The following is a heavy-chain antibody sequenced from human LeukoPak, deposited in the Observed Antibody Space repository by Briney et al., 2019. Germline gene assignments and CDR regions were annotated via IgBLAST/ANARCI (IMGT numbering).Heavy chain of an antibody. D-gene: IGHD2/OR15-2a*01. Sequence: GGSLRLSCAASRFTLPSYSMNWVRQAPGKGLEWVSSITSSSSYISYADSVKGRFTISRDNAKKSLHLQMNSLRAEDTAVYYCASSTLSGIGVFDIWGQGTMVTVSS. CDR1: RFTLPSYS. V-gene: IGHV3-21*01. J-gene: IGHJ3*02. CDR3: ASSTLSGIGVFDI. CDR2: ITSSSSYI.